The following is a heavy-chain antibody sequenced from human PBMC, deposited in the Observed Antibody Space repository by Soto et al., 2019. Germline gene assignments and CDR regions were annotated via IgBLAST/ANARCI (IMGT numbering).Heavy chain of an antibody. CDR1: GGTFSSYA. V-gene: IGHV1-69*06. CDR2: IIPIFGTA. D-gene: IGHD3-3*01. CDR3: ARDLTTYYDFWSGRDGMDV. J-gene: IGHJ6*02. Sequence: ASVKVSCKASGGTFSSYAISWVRQAPGQGLEWMGGIIPIFGTANYAQKFQGRVTITADKTTSTAHMELSSLRSEDTAVYYCARDLTTYYDFWSGRDGMDVWGQGTTVTVSS.